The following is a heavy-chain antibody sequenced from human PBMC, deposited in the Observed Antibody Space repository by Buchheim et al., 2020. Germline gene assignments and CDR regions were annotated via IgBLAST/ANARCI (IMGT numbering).Heavy chain of an antibody. J-gene: IGHJ4*02. CDR1: GGSISTNNW. CDR3: ARAGYWNLDC. Sequence: QVQLQESGPGLVKPSGTLSLTCAVSGGSISTNNWWSWVRQPPGKGLAWIGEIYHSGSTTYNPSLKSRVPISVDKSNNHFSPKVNSVTAADTAVYYCARAGYWNLDCWGQGTL. CDR2: IYHSGST. D-gene: IGHD1-1*01. V-gene: IGHV4-4*02.